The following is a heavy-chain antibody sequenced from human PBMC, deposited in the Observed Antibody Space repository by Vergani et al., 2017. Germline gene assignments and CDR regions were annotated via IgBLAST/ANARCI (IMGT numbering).Heavy chain of an antibody. J-gene: IGHJ4*02. CDR3: ARDFVGCGYIAGWYYFDY. CDR1: GYSISSGYY. Sequence: QVQLQESGPGLVKPSETLSLTCAVSGYSISSGYYWGWIRQPPGKGLEWIGSIYHSGSTYYNPSLKSRVTISVDTSKNQFSLKLSSVTAADTAVYYCARDFVGCGYIAGWYYFDYWGQGTLVIVSS. D-gene: IGHD2-21*01. CDR2: IYHSGST. V-gene: IGHV4-38-2*02.